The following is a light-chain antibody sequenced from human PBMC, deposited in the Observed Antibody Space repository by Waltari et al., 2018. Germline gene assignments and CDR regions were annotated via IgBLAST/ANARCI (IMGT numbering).Light chain of an antibody. CDR1: HLRSYF. V-gene: IGLV3-19*01. CDR2: DKD. Sequence: SSELTQDPAVSVALGQTVRLTCQGDHLRSYFVSWYQQKPGQAPMLVIYDKDNRPSGIPERFSGSSSGNIASLTITGAQAEDEADYYCNSRDTRGNHFVVFGGGTKLTVL. CDR3: NSRDTRGNHFVV. J-gene: IGLJ2*01.